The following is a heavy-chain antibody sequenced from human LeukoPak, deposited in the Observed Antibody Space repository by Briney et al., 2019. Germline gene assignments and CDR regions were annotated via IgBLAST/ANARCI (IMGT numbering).Heavy chain of an antibody. D-gene: IGHD6-13*01. CDR2: IYYSGST. CDR3: AREVPSGIAAAGLDY. CDR1: GGSISSSSYY. V-gene: IGHV4-39*07. J-gene: IGHJ4*02. Sequence: MTSETLSLTCTVSGGSISSSSYYWGWIRQPPGRGLEWIGSIYYSGSTYYNPSLKSRVTISVDTSKNQFSLKLSSVTAADTAVYYCAREVPSGIAAAGLDYWGQGTLVTVSS.